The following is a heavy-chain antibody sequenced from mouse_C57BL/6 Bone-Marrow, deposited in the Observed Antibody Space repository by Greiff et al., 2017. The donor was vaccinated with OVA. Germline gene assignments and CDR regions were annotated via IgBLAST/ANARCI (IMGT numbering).Heavy chain of an antibody. CDR1: GYSFTGYH. CDR3: ARGTGFDY. CDR2: IYPYNGVS. J-gene: IGHJ2*01. V-gene: IGHV1-31*01. Sequence: VPPPQSGPEPVKPGASVKISCQASGYSFTGYHMPRVKQSHGNILDWIGYIYPYNGVSSYNQKFKGKATLTVDKSSSTAYMELRSLTSEDSAVYYCARGTGFDYWGQGTTLTVSS. D-gene: IGHD3-3*01.